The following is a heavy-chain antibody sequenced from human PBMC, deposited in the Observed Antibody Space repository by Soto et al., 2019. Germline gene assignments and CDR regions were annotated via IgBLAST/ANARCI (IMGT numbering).Heavy chain of an antibody. D-gene: IGHD6-19*01. J-gene: IGHJ4*02. CDR1: GGTFSSYA. CDR2: IIPIFGTA. Sequence: ASVKVSCKASGGTFSSYAISWVRQAPGQGLEWMGGIIPIFGTANYAQKFQGRVTITADESTSTAYMELSSLRSEDTAVYYCARLPDSGVRRDYWGQGTLVTVSS. CDR3: ARLPDSGVRRDY. V-gene: IGHV1-69*13.